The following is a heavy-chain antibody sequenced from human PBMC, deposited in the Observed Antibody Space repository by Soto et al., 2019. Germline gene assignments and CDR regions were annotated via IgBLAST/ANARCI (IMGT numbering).Heavy chain of an antibody. J-gene: IGHJ6*02. CDR1: GYTFTSYY. Sequence: ASVKVSWKASGYTFTSYYMHLVRQAPGQGLEWMGIINPSGGSTSYAQKFQGRVTMTRDTSTSTVYMELSRLRSEDTAVYYCARDLRINGMDVWGQGTTVTVSS. V-gene: IGHV1-46*01. CDR2: INPSGGST. CDR3: ARDLRINGMDV. D-gene: IGHD1-20*01.